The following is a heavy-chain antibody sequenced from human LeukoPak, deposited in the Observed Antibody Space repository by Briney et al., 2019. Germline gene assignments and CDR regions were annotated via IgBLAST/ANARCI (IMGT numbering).Heavy chain of an antibody. CDR3: AKDLSTYHHDSRTPDY. CDR2: IYYSGST. CDR1: GGSISSSSYY. V-gene: IGHV4-39*02. J-gene: IGHJ4*02. D-gene: IGHD3-22*01. Sequence: SETLSLTCTVSGGSISSSSYYWGWIRQPPGTGLEWIGSIYYSGSTYYNPSLKSRVTISVDTSKNQFSLKLSSVTAADTAVYYCAKDLSTYHHDSRTPDYWGQGTLVTVSS.